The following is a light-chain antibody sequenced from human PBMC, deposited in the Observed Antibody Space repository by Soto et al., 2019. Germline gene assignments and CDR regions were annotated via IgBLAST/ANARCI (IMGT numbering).Light chain of an antibody. CDR1: QSVSAGY. V-gene: IGKV3-20*01. J-gene: IGKJ1*01. Sequence: EIVLTQSPGTLSLSPGERATLSCRASQSVSAGYLAWYQQKPGQAPRLLIYGASSRATGIPDRFSGSGSGTDFTLTINRLEPEDFAVYYCHQYSGSPQTFGQGTKVEIK. CDR3: HQYSGSPQT. CDR2: GAS.